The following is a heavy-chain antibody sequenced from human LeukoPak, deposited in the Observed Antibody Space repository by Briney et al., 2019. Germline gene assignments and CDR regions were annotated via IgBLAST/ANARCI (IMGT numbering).Heavy chain of an antibody. CDR2: ISAYNGNT. J-gene: IGHJ6*02. D-gene: IGHD2-15*01. Sequence: GASVKVSCKASGYTFTSYDINWVRQATGQGLEWMGWISAYNGNTNYAQKLQGRVTMTTDTSTSTAYMELRSLRSDDTAVYYCARNGYCSGGSCYFHYGMDVWGQGTTVTVSS. V-gene: IGHV1-18*01. CDR1: GYTFTSYD. CDR3: ARNGYCSGGSCYFHYGMDV.